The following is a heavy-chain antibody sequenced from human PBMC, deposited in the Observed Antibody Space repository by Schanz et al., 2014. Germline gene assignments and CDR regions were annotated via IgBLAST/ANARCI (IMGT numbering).Heavy chain of an antibody. Sequence: QVQLVQSGAEVKKPGASMKVSCKASGRTFIVYHVLHWVRQAPGQGLEWMGRISPNSGDTHSAQKFQGRVTMTWDRSISTANMELSSLRSEDTAVYYCARDQSPYTNSSDVRYFDYWGQGSLVTVSS. V-gene: IGHV1-2*06. J-gene: IGHJ4*02. CDR1: GRTFIVYH. CDR3: ARDQSPYTNSSDVRYFDY. D-gene: IGHD6-6*01. CDR2: ISPNSGDT.